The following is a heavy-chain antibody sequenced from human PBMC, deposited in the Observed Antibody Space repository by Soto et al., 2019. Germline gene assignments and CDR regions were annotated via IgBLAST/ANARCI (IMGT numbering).Heavy chain of an antibody. Sequence: GGSLRLSCAASGFTFSDHYMDWVRQAPGKGLEWVGRTKNKANSYNTEYAASVKGRFTISRDDSKNSLSLQMNCVKTEGTAVYYFAVVGYSGSYHDAFDIWGQGTMVTVSS. CDR3: AVVGYSGSYHDAFDI. J-gene: IGHJ3*02. D-gene: IGHD1-26*01. CDR1: GFTFSDHY. CDR2: TKNKANSYNT. V-gene: IGHV3-72*01.